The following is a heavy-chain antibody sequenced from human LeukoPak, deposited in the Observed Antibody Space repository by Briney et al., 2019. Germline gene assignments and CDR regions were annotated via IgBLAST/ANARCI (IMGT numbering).Heavy chain of an antibody. J-gene: IGHJ3*02. V-gene: IGHV4-59*08. CDR1: GGSISSYY. CDR2: IYYSGST. D-gene: IGHD3-22*01. CDR3: ASTPGEYYYDSSSYETAFDI. Sequence: SETLSLTCTVSGGSISSYYWSWIRQPPGKGLEWIGYIYYSGSTNYNPSLKSRVTISVDTSKNQFSLKLSSVTAADTAVYYCASTPGEYYYDSSSYETAFDIWGQGTMVTVSS.